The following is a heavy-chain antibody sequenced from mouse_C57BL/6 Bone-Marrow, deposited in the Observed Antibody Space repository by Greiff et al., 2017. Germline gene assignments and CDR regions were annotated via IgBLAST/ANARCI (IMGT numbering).Heavy chain of an antibody. CDR2: IYPRSGNT. V-gene: IGHV1-81*01. CDR3: ASGPANWDVDYAMDY. D-gene: IGHD4-1*01. Sequence: QVQLQQSGAELARPGASVKLSCKASGYTFTSYGISWVKQRTGQGLEWIGEIYPRSGNTYYNEKFKGKATLTADKSSSTAYMELRSLTSEESAVYFCASGPANWDVDYAMDYWGQGTSVTVSS. CDR1: GYTFTSYG. J-gene: IGHJ4*01.